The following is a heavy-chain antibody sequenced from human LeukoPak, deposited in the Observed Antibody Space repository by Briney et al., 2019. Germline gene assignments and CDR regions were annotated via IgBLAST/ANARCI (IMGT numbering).Heavy chain of an antibody. CDR2: IIPIFGTA. CDR3: ASLACSSTSCYWDYYYGMDV. V-gene: IGHV1-69*13. CDR1: GGTFSSYA. D-gene: IGHD2-2*01. J-gene: IGHJ6*02. Sequence: SVKVSCTASGGTFSSYAISWVRQAPGQGLEWMGGIIPIFGTANYAQKFQGRVTITADESTSTAYMELSSLRSEDTAVYYCASLACSSTSCYWDYYYGMDVWGQGTTVTVSS.